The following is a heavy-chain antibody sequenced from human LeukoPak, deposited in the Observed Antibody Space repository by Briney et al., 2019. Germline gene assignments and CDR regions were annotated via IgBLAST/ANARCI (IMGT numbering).Heavy chain of an antibody. Sequence: GGSLRLSCAASGFTFSSYNMNWVRQAPGKGLEWVSSISSSSSYIYYADSVKGRFTISRDNAKNSLYLQMNSLRAEDTAVYYCARDFSGYCSGGSCYWGQGTLVTVSS. D-gene: IGHD2-15*01. V-gene: IGHV3-21*01. CDR3: ARDFSGYCSGGSCY. CDR1: GFTFSSYN. CDR2: ISSSSSYI. J-gene: IGHJ4*02.